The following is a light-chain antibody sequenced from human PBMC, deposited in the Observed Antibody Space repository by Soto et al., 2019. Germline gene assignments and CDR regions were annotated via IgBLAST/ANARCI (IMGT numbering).Light chain of an antibody. V-gene: IGKV1-5*03. CDR3: QQYNTYPT. J-gene: IGKJ1*01. CDR2: KAS. Sequence: DIQMTQSPSTLSASIGDRVTITCRASQSITSWLAWYQQKPGKAPKLLIYKASNLESGVPSRFSGSGSGTDFTLTFSSLQPDDFATYYCQQYNTYPTFGQGTKVDIK. CDR1: QSITSW.